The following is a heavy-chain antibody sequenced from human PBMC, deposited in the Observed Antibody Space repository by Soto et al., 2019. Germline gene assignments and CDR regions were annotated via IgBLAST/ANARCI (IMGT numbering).Heavy chain of an antibody. Sequence: SVKVSCKASGGTFSSYSIDWVRQAPGQGLEWMGGIIPIFGTANYAQKFQGRITITADESTSTAYMELRSLRSEDTAVYYCAKGYYSGYDLAYFDYWGQGTLVTVSS. CDR2: IIPIFGTA. D-gene: IGHD5-12*01. CDR1: GGTFSSYS. CDR3: AKGYYSGYDLAYFDY. V-gene: IGHV1-69*13. J-gene: IGHJ4*02.